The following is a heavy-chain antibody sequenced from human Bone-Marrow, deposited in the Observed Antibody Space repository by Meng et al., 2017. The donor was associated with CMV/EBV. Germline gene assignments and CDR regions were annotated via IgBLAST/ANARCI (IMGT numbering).Heavy chain of an antibody. D-gene: IGHD3-3*01. CDR1: GFTFSSYS. V-gene: IGHV3-21*01. CDR3: ATSITIFGVPS. Sequence: GGSLRLSCAASGFTFSSYSMSWVRQAPGKGLEWVSSISSSSSYIYYADSVKGRFTISRDNAKNSLYLQMNSLRAEDTAVYYCATSITIFGVPSWGQGTRVTVSS. CDR2: ISSSSSYI. J-gene: IGHJ5*02.